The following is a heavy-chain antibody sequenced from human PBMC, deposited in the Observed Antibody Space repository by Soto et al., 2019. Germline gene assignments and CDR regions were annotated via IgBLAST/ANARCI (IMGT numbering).Heavy chain of an antibody. CDR1: GFSFSTYA. CDR3: AKDERERGVCYTCFDH. J-gene: IGHJ4*02. Sequence: GGSLRLSCAASGFSFSTYAISWVRQAPGKGLEWVSAISGGGGSTYYADSVKGRFTISRDNSKNTLYLQMNSLRAEDTAIYYCAKDERERGVCYTCFDHWGQGTLVTVSS. V-gene: IGHV3-23*01. D-gene: IGHD2-8*01. CDR2: ISGGGGST.